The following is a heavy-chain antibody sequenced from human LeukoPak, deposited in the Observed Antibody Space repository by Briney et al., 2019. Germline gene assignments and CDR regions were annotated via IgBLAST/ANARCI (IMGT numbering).Heavy chain of an antibody. J-gene: IGHJ6*02. CDR2: IYYSGST. CDR3: AQGGSSSWYYGMDV. V-gene: IGHV4-30-4*01. Sequence: SETLSLTCTVSGGSISSGDYYWSWIRQPPGKGLEWIGYIYYSGSTYYNPSLKSRVTKSVDTSKNQFSLKLSSVTAADTAVYYCAQGGSSSWYYGMDVWGQGTTVTVSS. D-gene: IGHD6-13*01. CDR1: GGSISSGDYY.